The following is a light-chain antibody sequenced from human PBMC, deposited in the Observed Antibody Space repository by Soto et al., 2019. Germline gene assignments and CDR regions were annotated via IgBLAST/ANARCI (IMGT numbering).Light chain of an antibody. CDR1: HHISDN. CDR3: QQFDSFPYS. V-gene: IGKV1-33*01. Sequence: DIQMTQSPSSLSAAVGDRVTITCRASHHISDNLNWYYQKPGKAPKLLIYDASNLERGVPSRFSGSVSGIDFTLTIIIIEPEDIATLYCQQFDSFPYSFGQRTSLDIK. J-gene: IGKJ2*03. CDR2: DAS.